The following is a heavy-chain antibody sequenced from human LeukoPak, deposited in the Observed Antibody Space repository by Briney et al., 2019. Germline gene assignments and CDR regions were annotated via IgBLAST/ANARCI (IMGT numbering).Heavy chain of an antibody. D-gene: IGHD5-18*01. J-gene: IGHJ4*02. CDR2: ISSSSSYI. CDR3: ATRGYSYGRAIDY. Sequence: GGSLRLSCAASGFTFSSYSMNWVRQAPGKGLEWVSSISSSSSYIYYADSVKGRFTISRDNAKNSLYLQVNSLRAEDTAVYYCATRGYSYGRAIDYWGRGTLVTVSS. V-gene: IGHV3-21*01. CDR1: GFTFSSYS.